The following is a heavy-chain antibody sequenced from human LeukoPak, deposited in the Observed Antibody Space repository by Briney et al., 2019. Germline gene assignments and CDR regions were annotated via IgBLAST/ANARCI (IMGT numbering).Heavy chain of an antibody. CDR2: ISGSGGST. D-gene: IGHD2-15*01. V-gene: IGHV3-23*01. CDR3: ARDLILADSGGSSAHDY. J-gene: IGHJ4*02. CDR1: GFTFSSYG. Sequence: GGSLRLSCAASGFTFSSYGMSWVRQAPGKGLEWVSAISGSGGSTYYADSVKGRFTISRDNAKNSLYLQMNSLRAEDTAVYYCARDLILADSGGSSAHDYWGQGTLVTVSS.